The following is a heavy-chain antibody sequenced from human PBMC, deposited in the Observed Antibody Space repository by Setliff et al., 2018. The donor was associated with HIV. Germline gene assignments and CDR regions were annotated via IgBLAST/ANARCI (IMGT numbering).Heavy chain of an antibody. CDR2: IYYSGST. V-gene: IGHV4-31*03. J-gene: IGHJ4*02. CDR3: ATSPAGEILGSRPFYFDY. D-gene: IGHD3-10*01. Sequence: SETLSLTCTVSGDSINSGNYYWSWIRQRPGKGLEWIGYIYYSGSTYYSPSLKSRVTISEDTSKNQFSLKMRSVTAADTAVYYCATSPAGEILGSRPFYFDYWGQGTLVTAPQ. CDR1: GDSINSGNYY.